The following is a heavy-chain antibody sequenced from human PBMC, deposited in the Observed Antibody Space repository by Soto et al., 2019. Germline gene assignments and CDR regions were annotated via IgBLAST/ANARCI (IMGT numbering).Heavy chain of an antibody. CDR2: SIPIFGTA. V-gene: IGHV1-69*01. J-gene: IGHJ6*02. CDR1: GGTFSSYA. D-gene: IGHD2-2*02. Sequence: QVKLVQSGAEVKKPGSSVKVSCKASGGTFSSYAISCVRQAPGQWLEWMGGSIPIFGTANYAQKFQGRVTITEDESTSTAYMELSSLRSEDTAVYYFARDRRGCSSNSCYNGIPYYYYGMYVGGQGHTVTVS. CDR3: ARDRRGCSSNSCYNGIPYYYYGMYV.